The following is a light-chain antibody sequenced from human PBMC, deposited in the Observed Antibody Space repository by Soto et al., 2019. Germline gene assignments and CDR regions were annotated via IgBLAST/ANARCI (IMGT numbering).Light chain of an antibody. Sequence: QSVLTQPPSVSAAPGQKVTISCSATSSNIGNNYVSWYQHFPGTAPKLLIYEDNKRPSEIPDRFSGSKSGTSATLGITGLQAGDEADYYCGTWDNSLSIYVFATGSKLTAL. CDR2: EDN. V-gene: IGLV1-51*02. CDR3: GTWDNSLSIYV. CDR1: SSNIGNNY. J-gene: IGLJ1*01.